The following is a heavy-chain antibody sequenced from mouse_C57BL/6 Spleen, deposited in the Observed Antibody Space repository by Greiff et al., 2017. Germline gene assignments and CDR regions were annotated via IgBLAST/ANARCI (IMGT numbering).Heavy chain of an antibody. Sequence: EVQVVESGGGLVKPGGSLKLSCAASGFTFSSYAMSWVRQTPEKRLEWVATISDGGSYTYYPDNVQGRFTISRDNAKNKLYLQMSHLKSEDTAMYYGARDQGYGNYPYAMDYWGQGTSVTVSS. V-gene: IGHV5-4*01. CDR3: ARDQGYGNYPYAMDY. CDR1: GFTFSSYA. CDR2: ISDGGSYT. J-gene: IGHJ4*01. D-gene: IGHD2-1*01.